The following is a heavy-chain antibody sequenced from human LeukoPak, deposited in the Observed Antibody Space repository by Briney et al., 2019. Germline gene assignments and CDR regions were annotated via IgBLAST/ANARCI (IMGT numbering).Heavy chain of an antibody. CDR2: IYYTGTT. J-gene: IGHJ6*02. CDR3: ARYVDIVATMGYYYGMDV. V-gene: IGHV4-59*01. Sequence: SETLSLTCTVSGGSISSSYWSWIRQPPGKSLEWIGYIYYTGTTHYNPSLKSRVTISVGTSKNQFSLKLSSVTAADTAVYYCARYVDIVATMGYYYGMDVWGQGTTVTVSS. CDR1: GGSISSSY. D-gene: IGHD5-12*01.